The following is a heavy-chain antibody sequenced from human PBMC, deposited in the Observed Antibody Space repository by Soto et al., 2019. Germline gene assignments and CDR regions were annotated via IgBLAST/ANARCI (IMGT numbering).Heavy chain of an antibody. CDR3: ARDTSAVTGITGDFDY. Sequence: GSLRLSCAASGFTFRSYAMSWVRQAPGTGLEWVPAMSGSGGSTYYADSVKGRFTISRDNSKKALDMQMSTLRAEDRAVYYCARDTSAVTGITGDFDYWGQGTLVTVAS. CDR1: GFTFRSYA. D-gene: IGHD1-20*01. CDR2: MSGSGGST. J-gene: IGHJ4*02. V-gene: IGHV3-23*01.